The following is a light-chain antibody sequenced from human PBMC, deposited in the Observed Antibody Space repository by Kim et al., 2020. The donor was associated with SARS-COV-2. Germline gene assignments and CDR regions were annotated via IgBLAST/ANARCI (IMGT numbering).Light chain of an antibody. CDR1: QSVSSY. V-gene: IGKV3-11*01. CDR2: DAS. Sequence: IVLTQSPATLSLSPGERATLSCRASQSVSSYLAWYQQQPGQAPRLLIFDASNRATGIPARFSGSGSGTDFTLTISSLEPEDFAVYYYQQRGDWPTFGQGTKVEIK. J-gene: IGKJ1*01. CDR3: QQRGDWPT.